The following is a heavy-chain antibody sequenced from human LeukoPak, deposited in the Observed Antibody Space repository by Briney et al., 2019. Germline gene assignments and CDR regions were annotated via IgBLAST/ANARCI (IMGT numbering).Heavy chain of an antibody. J-gene: IGHJ4*02. Sequence: SQTLSLTCAVYGGSFSGYYWSWIRQPPGKGLEWIGSIYYSGSTYYNPSLKSRVTISVDTSKNQFSLKLSSVTAADTAVYYCARYYYGSGSHDYWGQGTLVTVSS. CDR1: GGSFSGYY. CDR3: ARYYYGSGSHDY. CDR2: IYYSGST. V-gene: IGHV4-34*01. D-gene: IGHD3-10*01.